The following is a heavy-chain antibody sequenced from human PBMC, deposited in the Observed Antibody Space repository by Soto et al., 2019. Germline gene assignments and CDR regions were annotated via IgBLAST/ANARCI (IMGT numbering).Heavy chain of an antibody. Sequence: QVQLVQSGSEVKKPGSSVKVSCKASPGTFSTYAVSWVRQAPGQGLEWMGGIIPLFGTPNYAQKFQGRVTITADESTRTVYMELSSLTSEDTAVYYCARGDLYYYGSGSYYSCFDPWGQGTLVSVSS. CDR2: IIPLFGTP. CDR1: PGTFSTYA. D-gene: IGHD3-10*01. V-gene: IGHV1-69*01. J-gene: IGHJ5*02. CDR3: ARGDLYYYGSGSYYSCFDP.